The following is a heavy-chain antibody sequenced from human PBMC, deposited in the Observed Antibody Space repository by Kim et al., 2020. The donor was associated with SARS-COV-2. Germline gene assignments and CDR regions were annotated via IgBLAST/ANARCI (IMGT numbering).Heavy chain of an antibody. D-gene: IGHD1-26*01. J-gene: IGHJ4*02. CDR3: ARDRISGVGATVFDY. V-gene: IGHV1-69*01. Sequence: RKFQGRVTITADESTSTAYMGLSSLRSEDTAVYYCARDRISGVGATVFDYWGQGTLVTVSS.